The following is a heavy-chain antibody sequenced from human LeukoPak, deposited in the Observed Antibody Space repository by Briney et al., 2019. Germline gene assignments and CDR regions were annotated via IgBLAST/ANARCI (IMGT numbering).Heavy chain of an antibody. V-gene: IGHV4-38-2*02. J-gene: IGHJ4*02. Sequence: SQTLSLTCTASGYSISSGYYWGWIRQPPGKGLEWIGSGSTYYNPSLKSRVTISVDTSKNQFSLKLSSVTAADTAVYYCARATHHYYDSSGYYQIGFDYWGQGTLVTVSS. CDR3: ARATHHYYDSSGYYQIGFDY. CDR1: GYSISSGYY. D-gene: IGHD3-22*01. CDR2: SGST.